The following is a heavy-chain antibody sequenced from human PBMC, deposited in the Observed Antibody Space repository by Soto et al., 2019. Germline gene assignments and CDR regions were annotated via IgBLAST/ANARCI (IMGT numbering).Heavy chain of an antibody. CDR3: ARSDGRY. J-gene: IGHJ4*02. Sequence: PSETLSLTCAVSCGSISSGGYSWSWIRQPPGKGLEWIGYIYYSGSTNYNPSLKSRVTISVDTSKNQFSLKLSSVTAADTAVYYCARSDGRYWGQGTLVTVSS. CDR2: IYYSGST. V-gene: IGHV4-61*08. CDR1: CGSISSGGYS.